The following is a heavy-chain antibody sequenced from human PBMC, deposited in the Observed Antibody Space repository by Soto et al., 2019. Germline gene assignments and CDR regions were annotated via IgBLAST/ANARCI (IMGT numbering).Heavy chain of an antibody. CDR1: GFSLTTRGVG. CDR2: IYWDDDK. V-gene: IGHV2-5*02. D-gene: IGHD3-10*01. CDR3: AHIPNYYQDDWFDP. Sequence: QITLKESGPTLVKPTQTLTLTCTFSGFSLTTRGVGVGWIRQPPGKALECLALIYWDDDKRYSPSLQSRLSITKDTSKNPVVLTMTNVDPVDTATYYCAHIPNYYQDDWFDPWGQGTLVSVSS. J-gene: IGHJ5*02.